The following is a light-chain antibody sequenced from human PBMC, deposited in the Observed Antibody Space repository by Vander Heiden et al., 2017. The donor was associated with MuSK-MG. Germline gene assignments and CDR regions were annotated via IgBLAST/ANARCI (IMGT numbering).Light chain of an antibody. CDR2: GSP. CDR1: QSVSSSY. V-gene: IGKV3-20*01. CDR3: WQQGSTPPIT. J-gene: IGKJ4*01. Sequence: VLTQSPGTLSLSPGESATLSCRASQSVSSSYLSWYQQKPGQAPRLLVYGSPSRAHSRPEWISSGRAATDYSPTISSLQPDDDVVYYCWQQGSTPPITFGGGTRLEIK.